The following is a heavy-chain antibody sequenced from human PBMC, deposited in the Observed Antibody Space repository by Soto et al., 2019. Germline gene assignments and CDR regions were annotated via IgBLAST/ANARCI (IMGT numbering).Heavy chain of an antibody. CDR2: MNPGSGKT. Sequence: QVQLVQSGAEVREPGASVRVSCKASGYTFINYDISWVRQATGQGVEWMGWMNPGSGKTGYANKFQGRVTMTRDASTSTAQLELSSMTSEDTAVYYCARMASAGTLNWFDPWGQGTLVTVSS. D-gene: IGHD6-13*01. J-gene: IGHJ5*02. CDR3: ARMASAGTLNWFDP. V-gene: IGHV1-8*02. CDR1: GYTFINYD.